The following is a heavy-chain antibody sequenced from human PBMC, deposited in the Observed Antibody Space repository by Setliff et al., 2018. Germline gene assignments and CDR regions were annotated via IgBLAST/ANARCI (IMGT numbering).Heavy chain of an antibody. CDR2: IYYSGNT. CDR3: ARGKTFFGALIRAFDI. D-gene: IGHD3-3*01. J-gene: IGHJ3*02. Sequence: PSETLSLTCSVSGGSIDSHYWSWIRQPPGKGLEWIGSIYYSGNTNYNPSLKSRVTTSIDTSKNQFSLKLSSVTAADTAVYHCARGKTFFGALIRAFDIWGQGRMVTVSS. V-gene: IGHV4-59*11. CDR1: GGSIDSHY.